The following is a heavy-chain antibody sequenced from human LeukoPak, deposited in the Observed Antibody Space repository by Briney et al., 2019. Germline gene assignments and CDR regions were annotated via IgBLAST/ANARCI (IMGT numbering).Heavy chain of an antibody. Sequence: ASVKVSCKASGYTFTSYGIIWVRQAPGHGLEWMGWISAYNGNTNYAQKLQRRVTMATDTSTSTAYMELRSLRSDDTAVYYCARDVYYDFWSRHTRVGMDVWGQETRVTVS. CDR3: ARDVYYDFWSRHTRVGMDV. V-gene: IGHV1-18*01. CDR1: GYTFTSYG. J-gene: IGHJ6*02. CDR2: ISAYNGNT. D-gene: IGHD3-3*01.